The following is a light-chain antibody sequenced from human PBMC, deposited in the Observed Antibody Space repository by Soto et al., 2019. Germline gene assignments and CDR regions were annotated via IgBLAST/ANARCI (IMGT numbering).Light chain of an antibody. CDR1: QSVSSSY. Sequence: EIGLTRSPGTLYLSTGERATLSCRASQSVSSSYLAWYQQKPGQAPRLLIYGASSRATGIPDRFSGSGSGTDFTLTISRLEPEDFAVYYCQQYGSSPETFGQGTKV. CDR3: QQYGSSPET. J-gene: IGKJ1*01. V-gene: IGKV3-20*01. CDR2: GAS.